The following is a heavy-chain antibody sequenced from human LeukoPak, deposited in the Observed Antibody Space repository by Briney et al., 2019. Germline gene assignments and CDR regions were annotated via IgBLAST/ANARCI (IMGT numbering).Heavy chain of an antibody. CDR3: ARGLGRWLQIRAWYFDP. Sequence: SETLSLTCAVYGGSFSGYYWSWIRQPPGKGLEWIGEINHSGSTNYNPSLKSRVTISVDTSKNQFSLKLSSVTAADTAVYYCARGLGRWLQIRAWYFDPWGRGTLVTVPS. J-gene: IGHJ2*01. CDR2: INHSGST. D-gene: IGHD5-24*01. CDR1: GGSFSGYY. V-gene: IGHV4-34*01.